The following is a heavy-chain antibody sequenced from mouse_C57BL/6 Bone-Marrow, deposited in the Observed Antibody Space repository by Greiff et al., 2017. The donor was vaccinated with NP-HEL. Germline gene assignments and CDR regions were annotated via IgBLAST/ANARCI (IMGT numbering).Heavy chain of an antibody. V-gene: IGHV1-54*01. D-gene: IGHD1-1*01. J-gene: IGHJ3*01. CDR2: INPGSGGT. CDR3: ARSPITTGAY. Sequence: QVQLQQSGAELVRPGTSVKVSCKASGYAFTNYLIEWVKQRPGQGLEWIRVINPGSGGTNYNEKFKGKATLTADKSSSTAYMQLSSLTSEDSAVYFCARSPITTGAYWGQGTLVTVSA. CDR1: GYAFTNYL.